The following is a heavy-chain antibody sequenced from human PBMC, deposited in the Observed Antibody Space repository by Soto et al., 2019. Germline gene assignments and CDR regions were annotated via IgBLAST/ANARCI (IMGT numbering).Heavy chain of an antibody. CDR3: ARQIYDSDTGPNFQYYFDS. Sequence: GGSLRLSCAASGFTFSSYAMSWVRQAPGKGLEWVSAISGSGGSTYYADSVKGRFTISRDNSKNTLYLQMNSLRASDTAMYYCARQIYDSDTGPNFQYYFDSWGQGTPVTVSS. CDR1: GFTFSSYA. J-gene: IGHJ4*02. V-gene: IGHV3-23*01. D-gene: IGHD3-22*01. CDR2: ISGSGGST.